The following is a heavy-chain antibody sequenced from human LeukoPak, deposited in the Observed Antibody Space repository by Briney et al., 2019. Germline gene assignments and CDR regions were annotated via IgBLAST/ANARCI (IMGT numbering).Heavy chain of an antibody. CDR1: GFTFGDYA. D-gene: IGHD4/OR15-4a*01. J-gene: IGHJ4*02. Sequence: PGGSLRLSWTAAGFTFGDYAMSWVRQAPGKGLGWVSAISGSGGSTYYADSVKGRFTISRDNSKNTLYLQMNSLRAEDTAVYYCAKEPTVLTRYFDYWGQGTLVTVSS. CDR2: ISGSGGST. V-gene: IGHV3-23*01. CDR3: AKEPTVLTRYFDY.